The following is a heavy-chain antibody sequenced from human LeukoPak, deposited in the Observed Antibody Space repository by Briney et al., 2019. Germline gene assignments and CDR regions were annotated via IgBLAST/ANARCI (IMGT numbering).Heavy chain of an antibody. V-gene: IGHV3-15*01. CDR3: TTDLYYYDSSGYYPRFDDAFDI. J-gene: IGHJ3*02. D-gene: IGHD3-22*01. CDR1: GFTFSNAW. Sequence: GGSLRLSCAASGFTFSNAWMSWVRQAPGKGLEWVGRIKSKTDGGTTDYAAPAKGRFTISRDDSKNTLYLQMNSLKTEDTAVYYCTTDLYYYDSSGYYPRFDDAFDIWGQGTMVTVSS. CDR2: IKSKTDGGTT.